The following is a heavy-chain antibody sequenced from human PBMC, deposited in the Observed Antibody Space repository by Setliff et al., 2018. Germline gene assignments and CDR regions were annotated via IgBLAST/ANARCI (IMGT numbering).Heavy chain of an antibody. CDR3: ARDYNFWSGYRYYYMDV. CDR1: GFTFSSYS. Sequence: VGSLRLSCAASGFTFSSYSMNWVRQAPGKGLEWVSYISSSSSTIYYADSVKGRFTISRDNAKNSLYLQMNSLRAEDTAVYYCARDYNFWSGYRYYYMDVWGKGTTVTVSS. D-gene: IGHD3-3*01. J-gene: IGHJ6*03. CDR2: ISSSSSTI. V-gene: IGHV3-48*01.